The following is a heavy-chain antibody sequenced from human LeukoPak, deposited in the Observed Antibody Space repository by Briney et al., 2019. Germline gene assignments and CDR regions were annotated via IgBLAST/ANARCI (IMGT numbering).Heavy chain of an antibody. V-gene: IGHV1-2*02. J-gene: IGHJ4*02. CDR3: ARAYMTTVTTFDY. Sequence: ASVKVSCKASGYTFTSYDINWVRQATGQGLEWMGWMNPNSGGTNYAQKFQGRVTMTRDTSISTAYMELSRLRSDDTAVYYCARAYMTTVTTFDYWGQGTLVTVSS. CDR1: GYTFTSYD. CDR2: MNPNSGGT. D-gene: IGHD4-17*01.